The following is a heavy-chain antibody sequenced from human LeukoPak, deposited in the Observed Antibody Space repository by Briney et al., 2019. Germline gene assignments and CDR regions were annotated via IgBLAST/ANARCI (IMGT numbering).Heavy chain of an antibody. CDR1: GFTFSYYG. V-gene: IGHV3-33*01. CDR2: IWYDGSIQ. CDR3: ARETLDALDI. Sequence: GGSLRLSCAASGFTFSYYGMHWVRQAPGKGLEWVAVIWYDGSIQYYADSVKGRFTISRDSSKNTLYLQMNSLRAEDTAVYFCARETLDALDIWGQGTMVTVSS. J-gene: IGHJ3*02.